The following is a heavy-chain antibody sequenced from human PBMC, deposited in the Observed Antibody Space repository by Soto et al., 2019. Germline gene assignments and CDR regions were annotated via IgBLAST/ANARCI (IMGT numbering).Heavy chain of an antibody. Sequence: QVSLQEPGPGLVKPSQTLSLTCNVSGGSISGGRYYWNWIRQHPGKGLEWIGNIYDNGITYYNPSLKSRVIISEDTSKNQFSLRLSSVTAADTAVYYCTRDRGFGMDVWGQGTTVTVSS. CDR2: IYDNGIT. V-gene: IGHV4-31*03. J-gene: IGHJ6*02. CDR3: TRDRGFGMDV. CDR1: GGSISGGRYY.